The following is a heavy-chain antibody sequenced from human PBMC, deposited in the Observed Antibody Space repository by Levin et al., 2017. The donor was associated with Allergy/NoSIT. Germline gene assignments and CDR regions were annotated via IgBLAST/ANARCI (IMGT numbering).Heavy chain of an antibody. CDR3: AKPPDNDAFDS. Sequence: GESLKISCAASGFTFSSYAMSWVRQAPGKGLEWVSAISGSGGSTYYADSVKGRFTISRDNSKNTLYLQMNSLRAEDTAVYYCAKPPDNDAFDSWGQGTMVTVSS. CDR1: GFTFSSYA. J-gene: IGHJ3*02. CDR2: ISGSGGST. V-gene: IGHV3-23*01. D-gene: IGHD1-1*01.